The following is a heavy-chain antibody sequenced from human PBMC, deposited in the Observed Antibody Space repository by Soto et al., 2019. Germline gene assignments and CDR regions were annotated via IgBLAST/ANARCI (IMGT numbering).Heavy chain of an antibody. Sequence: SETLSLTCAVSGGSISSSNWWSWVRQPPGKGLEWIGEIYHSGSTNYNPSLKSRVTISVDKSKNQFSLKLSSVTAADTAVYYCARHLEWSGYYTDESWFDPWGQGTLVTVS. CDR1: GGSISSSNW. CDR3: ARHLEWSGYYTDESWFDP. J-gene: IGHJ5*02. V-gene: IGHV4-4*02. CDR2: IYHSGST. D-gene: IGHD3-3*01.